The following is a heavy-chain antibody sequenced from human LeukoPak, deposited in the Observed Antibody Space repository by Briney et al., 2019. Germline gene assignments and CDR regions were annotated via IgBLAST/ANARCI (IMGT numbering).Heavy chain of an antibody. V-gene: IGHV4-31*03. Sequence: SETLSLTCTVSGGSISSGGYYWSWICQHPGKGLEWIGYIYYSGSTYYNPSLKSRVTISVDTSKNQFSLKLSSVTAADTAVYYCARVRVPYYYGMDVWGQGTTVTVSS. CDR1: GGSISSGGYY. J-gene: IGHJ6*02. CDR2: IYYSGST. D-gene: IGHD2-2*01. CDR3: ARVRVPYYYGMDV.